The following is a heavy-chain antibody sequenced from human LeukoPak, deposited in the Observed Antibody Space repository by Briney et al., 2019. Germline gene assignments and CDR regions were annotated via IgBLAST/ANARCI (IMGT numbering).Heavy chain of an antibody. CDR1: GFTFSSFG. V-gene: IGHV3-33*01. Sequence: GGSLRLSCAASGFTFSSFGMHWVRQAPGKGLEWAAVIWFDGSKTYYSESVKGRFTVSRDNSKNTLFLQMNSLRVEDTAVYYCARVGSGYTVDYWGQGTLVTVSS. D-gene: IGHD3-10*01. CDR2: IWFDGSKT. J-gene: IGHJ4*02. CDR3: ARVGSGYTVDY.